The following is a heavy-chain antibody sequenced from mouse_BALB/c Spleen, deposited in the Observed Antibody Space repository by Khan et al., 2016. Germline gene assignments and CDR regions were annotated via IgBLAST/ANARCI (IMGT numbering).Heavy chain of an antibody. Sequence: VQLKESGGGLVKPGGSLKLSCAASGFTFSDYYMYWVRQTPEKRLEWVATISDGGAYTYYPDSVKGRFTISRDNAKNNLYLQMSSLKSEDTAMYYCARTYGDYEYFDVWGAGTTVTVSS. V-gene: IGHV5-4*02. CDR1: GFTFSDYY. CDR3: ARTYGDYEYFDV. J-gene: IGHJ1*01. CDR2: ISDGGAYT. D-gene: IGHD2-13*01.